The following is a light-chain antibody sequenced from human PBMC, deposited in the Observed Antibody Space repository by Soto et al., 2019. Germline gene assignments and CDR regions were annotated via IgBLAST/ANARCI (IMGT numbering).Light chain of an antibody. CDR2: GAS. CDR3: QQYGSPALT. V-gene: IGKV3-20*01. CDR1: QSISSSY. J-gene: IGKJ4*01. Sequence: EIVLTQSPGTLSLSPGERATLSCRASQSISSSYLAWYQQKPGQPPRLLLYGASSRATGIPDRFSGSGSGTDFTLTISRLEPADFAVYYCQQYGSPALTFGGGTRVEIK.